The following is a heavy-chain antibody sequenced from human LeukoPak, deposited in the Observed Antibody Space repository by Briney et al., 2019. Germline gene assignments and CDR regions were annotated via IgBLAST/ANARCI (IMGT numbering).Heavy chain of an antibody. CDR3: ARGRSRESY. CDR1: GGSFSGYY. V-gene: IGHV4-34*01. D-gene: IGHD2-2*01. CDR2: IKHSGST. Sequence: LETLSLTCAVYGGSFSGYYWSWIRQPPGKGLEWIGEIKHSGSTNYNPSLKSRVTISVDTSKNQFSLKLSSVTAADTAVYYCARGRSRESYWGQGTLVTVSS. J-gene: IGHJ4*02.